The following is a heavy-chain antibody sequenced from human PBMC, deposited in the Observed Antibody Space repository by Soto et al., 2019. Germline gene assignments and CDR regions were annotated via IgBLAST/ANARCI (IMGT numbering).Heavy chain of an antibody. Sequence: QVQLVESGGGVVQPGMSLRLSCATSGFSFSSHAMHWVRQAPGKGLEWVAQIWYDGSNRYYADSMRGRFTISRDFFKNTAFLQMDSLRAEATAVYYCARDGQNLAPYAFDMWGQGTLVTVSS. CDR3: ARDGQNLAPYAFDM. CDR2: IWYDGSNR. V-gene: IGHV3-33*01. J-gene: IGHJ3*02. CDR1: GFSFSSHA.